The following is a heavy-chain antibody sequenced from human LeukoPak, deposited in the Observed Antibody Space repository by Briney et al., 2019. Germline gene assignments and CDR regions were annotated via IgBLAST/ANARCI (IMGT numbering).Heavy chain of an antibody. CDR2: IYYSGST. CDR1: GGSISSYY. D-gene: IGHD3-16*02. Sequence: SETLSLTCTVSGGSISSYYWSWIRQPPGKGLEWIGYIYYSGSTSYNPSLKSRVTISVDTSKNQFSLKLSSVTAADTAVYYCARVGRLRLGELSAHDAFDIWGQGTMVTVSS. CDR3: ARVGRLRLGELSAHDAFDI. J-gene: IGHJ3*02. V-gene: IGHV4-59*01.